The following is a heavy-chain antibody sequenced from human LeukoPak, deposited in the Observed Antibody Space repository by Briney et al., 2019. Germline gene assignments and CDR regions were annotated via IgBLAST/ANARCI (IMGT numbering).Heavy chain of an antibody. Sequence: GGSLRLSCAASGFTFTECAMSWVRQAPGKGLEWVSSGSGNSTYYADSVKGRFTISRDNSKNTLYLQMNSLRAEDTAVYYCAKGGLLPAHVGPIDCWGQGTLVTVSS. J-gene: IGHJ4*02. D-gene: IGHD1-26*01. CDR3: AKGGLLPAHVGPIDC. V-gene: IGHV3-23*01. CDR2: GSGNST. CDR1: GFTFTECA.